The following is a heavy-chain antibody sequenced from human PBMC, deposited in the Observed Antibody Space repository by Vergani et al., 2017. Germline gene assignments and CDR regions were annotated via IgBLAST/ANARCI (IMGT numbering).Heavy chain of an antibody. V-gene: IGHV1-24*01. CDR2: FDPEDGET. CDR1: GYTLTELS. D-gene: IGHD6-19*01. Sequence: QVQLVHSGAYFTKPGASVKVSCKFSGYTLTELSMHWVLPSTGKGLEWMGGFDPEDGETIYAQKFQGRVTMTEDTSKDTAYMALSSLSAEDTAVYYCATLMAGTNGCYAFDIWGQGTMVTVSS. J-gene: IGHJ3*02. CDR3: ATLMAGTNGCYAFDI.